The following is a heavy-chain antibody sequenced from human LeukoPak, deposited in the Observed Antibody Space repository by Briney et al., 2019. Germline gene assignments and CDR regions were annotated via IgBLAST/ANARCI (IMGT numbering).Heavy chain of an antibody. J-gene: IGHJ3*02. D-gene: IGHD5-18*01. CDR3: ARASEGYSYGHGNAFDI. CDR1: GFTFSSYS. CDR2: ISSSSSTI. Sequence: GGSLRLSCAASGFTFSSYSMNWVRRAPGKGLEWVSYISSSSSTIYYADSVKGRFTISRDNAKNSLYLQMNSLRAEDTAVYYCARASEGYSYGHGNAFDIWGQGTMVTVSS. V-gene: IGHV3-48*04.